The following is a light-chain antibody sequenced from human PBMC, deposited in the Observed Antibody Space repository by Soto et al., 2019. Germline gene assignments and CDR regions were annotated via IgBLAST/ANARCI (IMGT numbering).Light chain of an antibody. CDR3: AAWDDSLGGVV. CDR1: SSNIGSNY. Sequence: QSVLTQPPSASGAPGQRVTISCSGSSSNIGSNYVYWYQQFPGTAPKRLIYSNSQRPSGVPDRFSGSKSGTSASLAISGLRSEDEADYYCAAWDDSLGGVVFGGGTQLTVL. J-gene: IGLJ2*01. CDR2: SNS. V-gene: IGLV1-47*02.